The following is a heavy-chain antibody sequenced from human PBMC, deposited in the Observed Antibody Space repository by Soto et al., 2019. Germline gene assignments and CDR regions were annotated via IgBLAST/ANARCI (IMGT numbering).Heavy chain of an antibody. Sequence: QVQLQESGPGLVKSSETLSLTCTVSGGSVSSEHYYWNWIRQPPGKGLEWIGYFYYTGSTNYNPSLESRLTMSVDMSKNHFSLKLSSETAADTAVYYCAGGTDGKKVAYWGQGTLVTVSS. V-gene: IGHV4-61*03. CDR2: FYYTGST. CDR3: AGGTDGKKVAY. CDR1: GGSVSSEHYY. J-gene: IGHJ4*02. D-gene: IGHD5-12*01.